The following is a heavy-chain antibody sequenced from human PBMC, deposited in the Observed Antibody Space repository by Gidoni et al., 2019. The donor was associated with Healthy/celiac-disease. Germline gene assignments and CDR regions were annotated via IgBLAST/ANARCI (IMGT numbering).Heavy chain of an antibody. Sequence: QVQLVQSGAEVKKPGSSVTVSCKASGGTFSSYAISWVRQAPGQGLEWMGGIIPIFGTANYAQKYQGRVTITADESTSTAYMELSSLRSEDTAVYYCAQELPYGGNPDAFDIWGQGTMVTVSS. CDR2: IIPIFGTA. CDR1: GGTFSSYA. D-gene: IGHD4-17*01. CDR3: AQELPYGGNPDAFDI. J-gene: IGHJ3*02. V-gene: IGHV1-69*01.